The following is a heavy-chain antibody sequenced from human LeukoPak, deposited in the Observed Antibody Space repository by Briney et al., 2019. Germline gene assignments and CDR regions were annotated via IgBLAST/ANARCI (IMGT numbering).Heavy chain of an antibody. J-gene: IGHJ4*02. CDR1: GFTFSSYW. V-gene: IGHV3-23*01. CDR3: VTSSAYY. Sequence: GGSLRLSCAASGFTFSSYWMHWVRQAPGKGLEWVSAISGSGAGTHYADSVKGRFTISRDTSKNTLYLQMNSLRAEDTAVYYCVTSSAYYWGQGTLVTVSS. CDR2: ISGSGAGT. D-gene: IGHD2-2*01.